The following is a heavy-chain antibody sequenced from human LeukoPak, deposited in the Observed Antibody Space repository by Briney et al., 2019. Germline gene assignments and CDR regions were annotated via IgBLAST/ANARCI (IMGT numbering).Heavy chain of an antibody. CDR1: GFTFSSYA. CDR3: ARASYDSSGYYNAFDI. Sequence: GSLRLSCAASGFTFSSYAMSWVRQAPGKGLEWVPAISGSGGSTYYADSVKGRFTISRDNYQNTLYLQMNSLRAEDTAVYYCARASYDSSGYYNAFDIWGQGTMVTVSS. D-gene: IGHD3-22*01. CDR2: ISGSGGST. V-gene: IGHV3-23*01. J-gene: IGHJ3*02.